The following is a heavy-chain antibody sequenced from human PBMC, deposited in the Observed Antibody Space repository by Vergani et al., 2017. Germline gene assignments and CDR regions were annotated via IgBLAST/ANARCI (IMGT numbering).Heavy chain of an antibody. Sequence: QVQLVQSGAEVKKPGASVKVSCKASGYTFTGYYMHWVRQAPGRGLEWMGWINPNSGGTNYAQKFQGRVTMTRDTSISTAYMELSRLRSDDTAVYYCARDRDSSSWSYAFDIWGQGTMVTVSS. D-gene: IGHD6-13*01. V-gene: IGHV1-2*02. CDR3: ARDRDSSSWSYAFDI. J-gene: IGHJ3*02. CDR1: GYTFTGYY. CDR2: INPNSGGT.